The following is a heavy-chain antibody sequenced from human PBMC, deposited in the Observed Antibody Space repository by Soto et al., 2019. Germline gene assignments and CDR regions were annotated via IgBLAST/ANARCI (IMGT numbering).Heavy chain of an antibody. J-gene: IGHJ4*02. V-gene: IGHV3-23*01. Sequence: GGSLRLSCAASGFTFSNYAMTWVRQAPGKGLEWVSAISGSGNSTFHADSVKGRFTISRDNSKNTLYLQINSLRAEDTAIYYCARARIPGLRRGVVGETIVDWGRGTLVT. CDR2: ISGSGNST. CDR1: GFTFSNYA. CDR3: ARARIPGLRRGVVGETIVD. D-gene: IGHD3-10*01.